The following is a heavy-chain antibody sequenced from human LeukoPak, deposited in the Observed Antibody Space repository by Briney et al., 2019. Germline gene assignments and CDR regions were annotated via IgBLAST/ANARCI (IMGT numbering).Heavy chain of an antibody. CDR3: ARDRSRYDILTGYASLDY. J-gene: IGHJ4*02. V-gene: IGHV4-4*07. D-gene: IGHD3-9*01. CDR2: IYTSGST. Sequence: SETLSLTCTVSGGSLSSYYWSWIRQPAGKGLEWIGRIYTSGSTNYNPSLKSRVTMSVDTSKNQFSLKLSSVTAADTAVYYCARDRSRYDILTGYASLDYLGQGTLVTVSS. CDR1: GGSLSSYY.